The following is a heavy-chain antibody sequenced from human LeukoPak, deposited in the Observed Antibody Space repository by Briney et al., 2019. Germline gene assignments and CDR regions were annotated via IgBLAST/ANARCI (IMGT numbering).Heavy chain of an antibody. V-gene: IGHV3-11*01. Sequence: NTGGSLRLSCAASGFTFNDYYMSWIRQAPGKGLEWLSYINIGGTNTHYADSVKGRFTISRDSAKKSLYLEMNNLRAEDTAVYYCATDGAGFDTWGQGVLVTVSS. J-gene: IGHJ5*02. CDR1: GFTFNDYY. CDR3: ATDGAGFDT. CDR2: INIGGTNT.